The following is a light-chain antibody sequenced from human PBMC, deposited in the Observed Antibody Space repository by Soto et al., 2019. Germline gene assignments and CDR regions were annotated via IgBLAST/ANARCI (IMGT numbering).Light chain of an antibody. Sequence: DIVMTQSPLSLPVTPGEPASISCRSSQSLLHSNGYNYLDWYLQKPGQSPQLLIYLGSNRASGGPDRFRGSGSGTDFTLKISRVEAEDVGVYYCMQALQTPVTFGQGTRLEIK. CDR2: LGS. CDR3: MQALQTPVT. J-gene: IGKJ5*01. CDR1: QSLLHSNGYNY. V-gene: IGKV2-28*01.